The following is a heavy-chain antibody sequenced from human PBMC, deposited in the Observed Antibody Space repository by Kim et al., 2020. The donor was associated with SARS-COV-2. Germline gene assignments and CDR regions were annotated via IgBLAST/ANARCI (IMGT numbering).Heavy chain of an antibody. J-gene: IGHJ4*02. CDR3: ARGTTGIAAPPGVLFDY. Sequence: GGSLRLSCAASGFTFSDYYMSWIRQAPGKGLEWVSYISSSSSYTNYADSVKGRFTISRDNAKNSLYLQMNSLRAEDTAVYYCARGTTGIAAPPGVLFDYWGQGTLVTVSS. CDR1: GFTFSDYY. V-gene: IGHV3-11*05. D-gene: IGHD6-13*01. CDR2: ISSSSSYT.